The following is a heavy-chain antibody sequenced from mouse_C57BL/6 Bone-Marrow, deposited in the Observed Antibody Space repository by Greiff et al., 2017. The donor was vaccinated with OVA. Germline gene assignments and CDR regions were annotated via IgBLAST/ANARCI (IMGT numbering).Heavy chain of an antibody. V-gene: IGHV1-62-2*01. J-gene: IGHJ1*03. D-gene: IGHD2-4*01. CDR2: FYPGSGSI. Sequence: VQLQQSGAELVKPGASVKLSCKASGYTFTEYTIHWVKQRSGQGLEWIGWFYPGSGSIKYNEKFKDKATLTTDQSSSTVYMELSRLTSEDSSVYFCARHAGLYADYDDWYFDVWGTGTTVTVSS. CDR1: GYTFTEYT. CDR3: ARHAGLYADYDDWYFDV.